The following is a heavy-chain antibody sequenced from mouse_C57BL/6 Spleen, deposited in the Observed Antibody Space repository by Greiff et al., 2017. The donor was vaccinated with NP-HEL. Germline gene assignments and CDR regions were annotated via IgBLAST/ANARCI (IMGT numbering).Heavy chain of an antibody. Sequence: VQLQQSGAELVKPGASVKLSCKASGYTFTSYWMHWVKQRPGQGLEWIGMIHPNSGSTNYNEKFKSKATLTVDKSSSTAYMQLSSLTSEDSAVYYCARGDYDPLFAYWGQGTLVTVSA. CDR2: IHPNSGST. D-gene: IGHD2-4*01. J-gene: IGHJ3*01. V-gene: IGHV1-64*01. CDR1: GYTFTSYW. CDR3: ARGDYDPLFAY.